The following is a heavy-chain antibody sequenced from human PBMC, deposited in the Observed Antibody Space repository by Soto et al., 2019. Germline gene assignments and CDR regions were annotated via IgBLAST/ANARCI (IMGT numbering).Heavy chain of an antibody. J-gene: IGHJ4*02. Sequence: QVQLQESGPGLVKPSQTLSLTCTVSGGSISSGGYYWSWIRQHPGKGLEWIGYIYYSGSTYYNPSLKTRVTISVDTSKNQFSLKLSSVTAADTAVYYCARIHTDDYGDATPVYWGQGTLVTVSS. D-gene: IGHD4-17*01. CDR3: ARIHTDDYGDATPVY. V-gene: IGHV4-31*03. CDR1: GGSISSGGYY. CDR2: IYYSGST.